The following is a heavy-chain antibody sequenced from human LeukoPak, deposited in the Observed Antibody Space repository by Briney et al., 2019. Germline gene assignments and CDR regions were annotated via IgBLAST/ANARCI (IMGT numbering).Heavy chain of an antibody. CDR3: ARALYSYYDYVWGSYRPYYFDY. Sequence: ASVKVSCKASGYTFTGYYVHWVRQAPGQGLEWMGWINPNSGGTNYAQKFQGRVTMTRDTSISTAYMELSRLRSDDTAVYYCARALYSYYDYVWGSYRPYYFDYWGQGTLVTVSS. V-gene: IGHV1-2*02. D-gene: IGHD3-16*02. J-gene: IGHJ4*02. CDR1: GYTFTGYY. CDR2: INPNSGGT.